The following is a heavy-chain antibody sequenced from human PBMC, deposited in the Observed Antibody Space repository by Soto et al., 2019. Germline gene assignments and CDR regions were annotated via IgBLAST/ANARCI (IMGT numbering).Heavy chain of an antibody. CDR1: GVTFSHYG. CDR3: AKDGYTYGSADF. J-gene: IGHJ4*02. V-gene: IGHV3-30*18. Sequence: GGTLRRCCAACGVTFSHYGMRWVRQAPGKGLEWVALISSDGSNKYYADSVKGRFTISRDNSKNTLYLQMNSLRAEDTAVYYSAKDGYTYGSADFWGQGTLVTVS. CDR2: ISSDGSNK. D-gene: IGHD5-18*01.